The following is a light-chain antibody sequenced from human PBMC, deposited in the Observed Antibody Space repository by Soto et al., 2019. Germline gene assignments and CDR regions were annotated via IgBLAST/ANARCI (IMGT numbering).Light chain of an antibody. CDR2: LGS. V-gene: IGKV2-28*01. CDR1: QSLLQSDSNNY. CDR3: MQALQTPLT. Sequence: DIVMTQSPLSLPVTPGEPASISCRSSQSLLQSDSNNYLDWYLQKPGQSPHLLIYLGSNRASRVPDTFSGSGSGTDFTLQISRVEAEDVGIYYCMQALQTPLTFGGGTKVEIK. J-gene: IGKJ4*01.